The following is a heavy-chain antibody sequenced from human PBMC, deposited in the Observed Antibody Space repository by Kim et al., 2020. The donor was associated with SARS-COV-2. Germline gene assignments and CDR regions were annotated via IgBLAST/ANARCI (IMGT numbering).Heavy chain of an antibody. J-gene: IGHJ6*02. CDR3: ARASIAARLRYGMDV. V-gene: IGHV1-69*01. D-gene: IGHD6-6*01. Sequence: RCQGRGTITADESTSTAYMELSSLRSEDTAVYYCARASIAARLRYGMDVWGQGTTVTVSS.